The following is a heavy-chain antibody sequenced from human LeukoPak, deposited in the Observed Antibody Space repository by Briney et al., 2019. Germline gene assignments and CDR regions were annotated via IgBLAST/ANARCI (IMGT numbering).Heavy chain of an antibody. J-gene: IGHJ4*02. Sequence: TSETLSLTCTVSGGSISSYYWSWIRQPPGKGLEWIGYIYYSGSTNYNPSLKSRVTISVDTSKNQFSLKLSSVTAADTAVYYCARAGGGVRSPYYSDYWGQGTLVTVSS. CDR2: IYYSGST. D-gene: IGHD2-8*02. CDR3: ARAGGGVRSPYYSDY. CDR1: GGSISSYY. V-gene: IGHV4-59*01.